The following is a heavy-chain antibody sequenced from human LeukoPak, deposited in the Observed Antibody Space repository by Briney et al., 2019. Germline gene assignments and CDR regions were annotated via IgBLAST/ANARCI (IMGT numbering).Heavy chain of an antibody. Sequence: AAVKVSCKTSGYTFTGNYMHWVRQAPAQGLEWMGWINPNSGGTNYAQKFQGRVTVTRDTSLSTAYMELSRLRSDDTAVYYCVRGYYGLSGYYRVDYFDYWGQGTLVTVSS. CDR2: INPNSGGT. J-gene: IGHJ4*02. V-gene: IGHV1-2*02. D-gene: IGHD3-22*01. CDR1: GYTFTGNY. CDR3: VRGYYGLSGYYRVDYFDY.